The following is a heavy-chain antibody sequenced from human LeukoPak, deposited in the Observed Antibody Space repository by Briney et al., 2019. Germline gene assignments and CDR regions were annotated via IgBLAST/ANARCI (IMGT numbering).Heavy chain of an antibody. V-gene: IGHV3-23*01. J-gene: IGHJ5*02. CDR1: GFTFSSYA. CDR2: ISGSGGAT. CDR3: AKVEAVDTAVWFDP. D-gene: IGHD5-18*01. Sequence: RTGGSLRLSCAASGFTFSSYAMSWVRQAPGKGLEWVSSISGSGGATYYADSVKGRFTISRDNSKNTLYLQMNSLRAEDTAVYYCAKVEAVDTAVWFDPWGQGTLVTVSS.